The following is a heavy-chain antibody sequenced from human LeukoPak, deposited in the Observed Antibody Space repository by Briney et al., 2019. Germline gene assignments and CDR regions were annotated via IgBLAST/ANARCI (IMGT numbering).Heavy chain of an antibody. J-gene: IGHJ3*02. D-gene: IGHD2-21*02. Sequence: PSETLSLTCAVSGYSISSGYYWGWIRQPPGKGLEWIGSIYQSGSTYYNPSLKSRVTISVDTSKNQFSLKLSSVTAADTAVYYCASSSGCGGDCYSDDAFDIWGQGTMVTVSS. CDR1: GYSISSGYY. CDR2: IYQSGST. V-gene: IGHV4-38-2*01. CDR3: ASSSGCGGDCYSDDAFDI.